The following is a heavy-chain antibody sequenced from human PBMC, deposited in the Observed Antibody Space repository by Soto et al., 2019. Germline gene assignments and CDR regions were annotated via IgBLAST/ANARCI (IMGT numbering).Heavy chain of an antibody. CDR3: ARIPYYYDSSGFDY. V-gene: IGHV4-30-4*01. J-gene: IGHJ4*02. D-gene: IGHD3-22*01. CDR1: GGSIISGDYY. CDR2: IYYSGST. Sequence: SETLSLTCTVSGGSIISGDYYWNWIHQPPGKGLEWIGYIYYSGSTYYNPSLKSRVTISIDTSKNQFSLKLSSVTAADTAVYYCARIPYYYDSSGFDYWGQGTLVTVSS.